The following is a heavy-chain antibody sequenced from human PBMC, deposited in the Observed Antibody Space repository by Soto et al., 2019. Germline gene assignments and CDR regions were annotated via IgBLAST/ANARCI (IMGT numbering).Heavy chain of an antibody. J-gene: IGHJ5*02. CDR3: ALAYSQTVLGVLVSDRFDL. Sequence: SGPTLVNPTQTLTLTCTFSGFSLSTSGVGVGWIRQPPGKALEWLALIYWDDDKRYSPSLESRLTITKDTSKNQVVLTMTNMDLVDTATYYCALAYSQTVLGVLVSDRFDLWGQGTMVTVSS. CDR1: GFSLSTSGVG. V-gene: IGHV2-5*02. D-gene: IGHD3-3*01. CDR2: IYWDDDK.